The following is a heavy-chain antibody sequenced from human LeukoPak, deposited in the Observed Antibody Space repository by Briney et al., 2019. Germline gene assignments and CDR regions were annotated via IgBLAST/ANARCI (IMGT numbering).Heavy chain of an antibody. CDR1: GYTFTSYD. V-gene: IGHV1-18*01. Sequence: ASVKVSCKASGYTFTSYDISWVRQAPGQGLEWMGWISAYNGNTNYAQKLQGRVTMTTDTSTSTAYMELRSLRSDDTAVYYCAREGGLDGVVPAAMLWGYYYYYGMDVWGQGTTVTVSS. J-gene: IGHJ6*02. D-gene: IGHD2-2*01. CDR2: ISAYNGNT. CDR3: AREGGLDGVVPAAMLWGYYYYYGMDV.